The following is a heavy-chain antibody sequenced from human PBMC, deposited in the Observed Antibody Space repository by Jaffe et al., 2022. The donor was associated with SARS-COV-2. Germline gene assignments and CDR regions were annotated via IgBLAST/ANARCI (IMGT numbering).Heavy chain of an antibody. V-gene: IGHV3-11*01. CDR2: ISDSGGTI. Sequence: QLQLVESGGGLVKPGGSLRLSCAASGFTLSVSYMSWIRQAPGKGLEWISHISDSGGTIYYADSVKGRFTISRDNAKNSVYLQMNSLRAEDTAVYYCARGRYPGMGIYFDWWGQGSLVTVSS. CDR3: ARGRYPGMGIYFDW. CDR1: GFTLSVSY. D-gene: IGHD3-16*02. J-gene: IGHJ4*02.